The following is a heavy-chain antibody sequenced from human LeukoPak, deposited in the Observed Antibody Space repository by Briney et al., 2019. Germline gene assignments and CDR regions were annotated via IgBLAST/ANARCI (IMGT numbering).Heavy chain of an antibody. CDR1: GFTFSSYA. V-gene: IGHV3-23*01. CDR3: AKGAHDSSGYYSY. J-gene: IGHJ4*02. D-gene: IGHD3-22*01. CDR2: ISGSGGST. Sequence: GGSLRLSCAASGFTFSSYAMSWVRQAPGKGLEWVSAISGSGGSTYYADSVKGRFTIYRDNSKSTLYLQMNSLRAEDTAVYYCAKGAHDSSGYYSYWGQGTLVTVSS.